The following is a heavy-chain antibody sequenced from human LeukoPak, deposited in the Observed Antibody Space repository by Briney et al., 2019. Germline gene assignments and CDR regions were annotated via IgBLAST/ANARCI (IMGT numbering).Heavy chain of an antibody. CDR1: GDSVSSFY. D-gene: IGHD3-10*01. CDR3: ASEKLLWFGELLKLAY. V-gene: IGHV4-59*02. Sequence: SETLSLTCTVSGDSVSSFYWSWIRQPPGKGLEWIGYIYYSGTTNYNPSLKSRVTISVDTSKNQFSLKLSSVTAADTAVYYCASEKLLWFGELLKLAYWGQGTLVTVSS. J-gene: IGHJ4*02. CDR2: IYYSGTT.